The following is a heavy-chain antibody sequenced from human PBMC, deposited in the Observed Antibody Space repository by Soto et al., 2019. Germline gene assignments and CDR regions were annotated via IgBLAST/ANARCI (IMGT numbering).Heavy chain of an antibody. J-gene: IGHJ3*01. Sequence: GGSLRLSCFASGFTFDDYAMHWVRQAPGKGLEWVSGISFNSGSIGYAESVKGRFTISRDNARNSLYLQMNSLRAEDTALYYCARDIGENQLLYDALDFWGQGTMVTVSS. CDR2: ISFNSGSI. D-gene: IGHD2-2*01. V-gene: IGHV3-9*01. CDR3: ARDIGENQLLYDALDF. CDR1: GFTFDDYA.